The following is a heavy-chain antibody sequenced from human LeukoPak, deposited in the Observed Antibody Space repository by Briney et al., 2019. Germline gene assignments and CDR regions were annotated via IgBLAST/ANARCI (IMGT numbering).Heavy chain of an antibody. D-gene: IGHD3-16*02. CDR3: ARRGMITFGGVIALDY. V-gene: IGHV4-34*01. J-gene: IGHJ4*02. Sequence: PSETLSLTCAVYGGSFSGYYWSWLRQPPGKGLEWIGEINHSGSTNYNPSLKSRVTISVDTSKNQFSLKLSSVTAADTAVYYCARRGMITFGGVIALDYWGQGTLVTVSS. CDR2: INHSGST. CDR1: GGSFSGYY.